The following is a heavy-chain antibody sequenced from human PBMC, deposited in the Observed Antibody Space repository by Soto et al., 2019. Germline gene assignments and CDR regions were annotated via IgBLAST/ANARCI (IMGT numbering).Heavy chain of an antibody. CDR1: VFTFSSYW. CDR3: VKDVGYDFWSGYYTHDDGQQDY. D-gene: IGHD3-3*01. V-gene: IGHV3-74*01. CDR2: INSNGSST. Sequence: GGPLRLSCAASVFTFSSYWMHWVRQAPGKGLVWVSRINSNGSSTYYADSVKGRFTISRDNAKNTLYLQMSSLRAEDTAVYYCVKDVGYDFWSGYYTHDDGQQDYWGQGTLVTVSS. J-gene: IGHJ4*02.